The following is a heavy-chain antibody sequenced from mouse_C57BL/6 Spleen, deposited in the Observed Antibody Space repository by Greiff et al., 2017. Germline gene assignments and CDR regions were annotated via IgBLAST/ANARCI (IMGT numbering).Heavy chain of an antibody. CDR2: IDPSDSET. CDR3: ARWGGNYVDY. V-gene: IGHV1-52*01. Sequence: QVQLQQPGAELVRPGSSVKLSCKASGYTFTSYWMHWVKQRPIQGLEWIGNIDPSDSETHYNQKFKDKATLTVDKSSSTAYMQSSSLTSEDSAVYYCARWGGNYVDYWGQGTTLTVSS. J-gene: IGHJ2*01. CDR1: GYTFTSYW.